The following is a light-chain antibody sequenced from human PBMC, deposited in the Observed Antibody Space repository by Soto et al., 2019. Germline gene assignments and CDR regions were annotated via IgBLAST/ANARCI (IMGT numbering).Light chain of an antibody. CDR3: HQHAYSPLT. CDR1: QSVGNNF. V-gene: IGKV3-20*01. J-gene: IGKJ5*01. Sequence: EIVLTQSPGTLSLSPGERATLSCRASQSVGNNFLSWYQQRPGQAPRLLIYNAFNRATGISDRFSGSGSGTDFTLTISRLEPEDFAMYYCHQHAYSPLTFGQGTRLDIK. CDR2: NAF.